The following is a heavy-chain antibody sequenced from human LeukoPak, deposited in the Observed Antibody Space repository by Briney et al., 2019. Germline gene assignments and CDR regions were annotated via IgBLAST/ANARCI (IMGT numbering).Heavy chain of an antibody. D-gene: IGHD3-16*01. CDR1: GFTFSSYA. V-gene: IGHV3-30-3*01. CDR3: ARAEGGDYVDY. Sequence: GGSLRLSCAASGFTFSSYAMHWVRQAPGKGLEWVAVISYDGSNKYYADSVKGRFTISRDNAKNSLYLQMNSLRAEDTAVYYCARAEGGDYVDYWGQGTLVTVSS. CDR2: ISYDGSNK. J-gene: IGHJ4*02.